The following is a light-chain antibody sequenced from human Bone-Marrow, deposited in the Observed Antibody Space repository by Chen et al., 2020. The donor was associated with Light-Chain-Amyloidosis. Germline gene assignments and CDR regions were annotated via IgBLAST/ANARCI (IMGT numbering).Light chain of an antibody. CDR1: SGSIASNY. J-gene: IGLJ3*02. Sequence: NFMLTQPHSVSESPGKTVTISCTGSSGSIASNYVQWYQQRPGSAPTTVIYEDNQRPSGVPDRLSGSIDSSSNSASLTISGLKTEDEADYYCQSYDSSNLVFGGGTKLTVL. CDR3: QSYDSSNLV. V-gene: IGLV6-57*02. CDR2: EDN.